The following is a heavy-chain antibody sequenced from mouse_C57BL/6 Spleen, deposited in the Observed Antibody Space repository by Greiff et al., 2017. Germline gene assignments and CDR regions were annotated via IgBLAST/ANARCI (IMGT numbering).Heavy chain of an antibody. Sequence: PGQGLEWIGMIHPNSGSTNYNEKFKSKATLTVDKSSRTAYMQLSSLTSEDSAVYYCARGTGTAFAYWGQGTLVTVSA. J-gene: IGHJ3*01. D-gene: IGHD4-1*01. CDR3: ARGTGTAFAY. CDR2: IHPNSGST. V-gene: IGHV1-64*01.